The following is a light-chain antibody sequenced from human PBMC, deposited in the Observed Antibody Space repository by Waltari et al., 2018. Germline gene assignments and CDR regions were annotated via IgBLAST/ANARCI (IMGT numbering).Light chain of an antibody. CDR1: QSFTRCL. CDR3: QHDVRLPVT. CDR2: DAS. J-gene: IGKJ1*01. Sequence: EIVLTQSPGTLSLSPGERATLSCRASQSFTRCLAWYQHKPGQAPRLLIYDASTRAAGIADMFSGSGFGTDFTLTISRLEPEDSAVYYCQHDVRLPVTFVQGTKVEIK. V-gene: IGKV3-20*01.